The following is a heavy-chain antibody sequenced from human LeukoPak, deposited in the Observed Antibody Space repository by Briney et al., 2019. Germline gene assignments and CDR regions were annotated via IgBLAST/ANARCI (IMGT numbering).Heavy chain of an antibody. CDR2: ISYDGSNK. D-gene: IGHD4-17*01. CDR3: GRDPNGDYIGAFEI. V-gene: IGHV3-30*03. Sequence: GRSLRLSCAASGFTFSSYGMHWVRQAPGKGLEWVAVISYDGSNKYYADSVKGRFTISRDNSKNTLYLQMNSLRAEDTAVYYCGRDPNGDYIGAFEIWGQGTMVTVSS. CDR1: GFTFSSYG. J-gene: IGHJ3*02.